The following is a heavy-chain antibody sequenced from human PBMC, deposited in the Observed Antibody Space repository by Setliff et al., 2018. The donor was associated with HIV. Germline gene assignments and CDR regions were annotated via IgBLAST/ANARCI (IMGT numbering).Heavy chain of an antibody. CDR1: GFTFSSYW. CDR2: IKQDGREK. CDR3: ASPYFVVY. D-gene: IGHD2-21*01. V-gene: IGHV3-7*01. J-gene: IGHJ4*02. Sequence: GGSLRLACAASGFTFSSYWMNWVRQAPGKGLEWVANIKQDGREKYYVDSVKGRFTISRDNAKNSLYLQMNSLRAEDTAVYYCASPYFVVYWGQGTLVTVSS.